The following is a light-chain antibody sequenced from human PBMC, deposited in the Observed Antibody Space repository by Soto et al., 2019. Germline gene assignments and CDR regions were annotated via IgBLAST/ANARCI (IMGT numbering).Light chain of an antibody. CDR2: AAS. Sequence: DIQMTQSPSSLSASGGDRVTITCRASQGISNYLAWYQQKPGKVPKLLIYAASTLQSGVPSWFSGSGSGTDFTLTISSLQPADVATYYCQKYNSAPSFGGGTKVEIK. CDR1: QGISNY. CDR3: QKYNSAPS. V-gene: IGKV1-27*01. J-gene: IGKJ4*01.